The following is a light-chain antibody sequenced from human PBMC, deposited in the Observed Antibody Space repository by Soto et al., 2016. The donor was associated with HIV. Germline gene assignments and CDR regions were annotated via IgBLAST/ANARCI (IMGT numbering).Light chain of an antibody. CDR1: NIEGRS. J-gene: IGLJ2*01. CDR3: QVWDSFSDHVI. Sequence: SYELTQPPSVPVAPGQTATMTCGGDNIEGRSVHWYQQRPGQAPVLVVYDDSDRPSGIPERFSGSNSGNTATLTISRVEAGDEADYYCQVWDSFSDHVIFGGGTKLTV. V-gene: IGLV3-21*02. CDR2: DDS.